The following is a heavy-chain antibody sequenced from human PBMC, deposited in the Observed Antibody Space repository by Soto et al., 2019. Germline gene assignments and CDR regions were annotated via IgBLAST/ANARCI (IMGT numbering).Heavy chain of an antibody. D-gene: IGHD2-21*02. J-gene: IGHJ4*02. V-gene: IGHV6-1*01. CDR2: TYYRSKWYN. Sequence: QTLSLTCAISGDSVSSNSAAWNWIRQSPSRGLEWLGRTYYRSKWYNDYAVSVKSRITINPDTSKNQFSLQLNSVTPEDTAVYYCARDSYCGGDCYPGGPFDYWGQGTLVTVSS. CDR1: GDSVSSNSAA. CDR3: ARDSYCGGDCYPGGPFDY.